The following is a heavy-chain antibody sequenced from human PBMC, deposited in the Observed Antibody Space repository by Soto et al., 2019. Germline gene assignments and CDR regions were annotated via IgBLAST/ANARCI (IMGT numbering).Heavy chain of an antibody. CDR1: GFTFNYYW. J-gene: IGHJ3*01. Sequence: EVQLVESEGGLVQRGGSLRLSCAASGFTFNYYWMHWVRQAPGQGLVWVSHIHSDGSSTTYADSVKGRFTISRDNAKNRLYLQVNRLRAEDTGVYYCARGDKGGFDLWGQGTTVTVSS. V-gene: IGHV3-74*01. D-gene: IGHD2-21*02. CDR3: ARGDKGGFDL. CDR2: IHSDGSST.